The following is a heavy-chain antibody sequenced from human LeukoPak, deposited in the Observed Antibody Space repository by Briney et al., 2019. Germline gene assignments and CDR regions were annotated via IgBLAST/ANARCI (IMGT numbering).Heavy chain of an antibody. CDR3: AKSQGNYYSEY. CDR1: GSTFTTYS. CDR2: ISYDGSNK. Sequence: GGSLRLSCAVPGSTFTTYSMNWVRQAPGKGLEWVAVISYDGSNKYYADSVKGRFTISRDNSKNTLYLQMNSLGAEDTVVFYCAKSQGNYYSEYWGQGTLVTVSS. D-gene: IGHD1-7*01. J-gene: IGHJ4*02. V-gene: IGHV3-30*18.